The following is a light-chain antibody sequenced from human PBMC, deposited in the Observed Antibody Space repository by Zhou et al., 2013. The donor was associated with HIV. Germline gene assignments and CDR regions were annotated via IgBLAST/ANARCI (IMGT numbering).Light chain of an antibody. Sequence: EIVLTQSPGTLSLSPGERATLSCRASQTIRSNYLAWYQHRVGQAPRLLIYGASNRATGIPDRFSGSGSGTDFSLTISRLEPEDFAVYYCHQYANSPRAFGQGTKVEIK. CDR1: QTIRSNY. CDR3: HQYANSPRA. CDR2: GAS. J-gene: IGKJ1*01. V-gene: IGKV3-20*01.